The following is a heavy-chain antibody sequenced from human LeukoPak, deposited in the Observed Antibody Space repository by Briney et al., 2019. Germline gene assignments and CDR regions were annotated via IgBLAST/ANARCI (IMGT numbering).Heavy chain of an antibody. CDR2: INPNSGGT. J-gene: IGHJ3*02. CDR1: GYTFTGYY. D-gene: IGHD6-19*01. CDR3: ARDFRQQWLVLGAFDI. V-gene: IGHV1-2*02. Sequence: ASVKVSCKASGYTFTGYYMHWVRQAPGQGFEWMGWINPNSGGTNYAQKFQGRVTMTRDTSISTAYMELSRLRSDDTAVYYCARDFRQQWLVLGAFDIWGQGTMVTVSS.